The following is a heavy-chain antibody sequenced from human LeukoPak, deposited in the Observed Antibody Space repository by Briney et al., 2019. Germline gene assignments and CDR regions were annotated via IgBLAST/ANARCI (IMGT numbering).Heavy chain of an antibody. Sequence: GGSLRLSCAASGFSFSNYAMSWVRQAPGKGLEWVSAISGSGGSTYYADSVKGRFTISRDNSKNTLYLQMNSLRAEDTAVYYCAVNERWGFALFDYWGQGTLVTVSS. CDR2: ISGSGGST. D-gene: IGHD2-21*01. CDR3: AVNERWGFALFDY. CDR1: GFSFSNYA. J-gene: IGHJ4*02. V-gene: IGHV3-23*01.